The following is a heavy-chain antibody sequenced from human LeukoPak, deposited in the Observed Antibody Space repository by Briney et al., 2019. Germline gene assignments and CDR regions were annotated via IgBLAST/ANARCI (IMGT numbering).Heavy chain of an antibody. CDR3: ARVVGAFDI. J-gene: IGHJ3*02. CDR2: ISGSGRSS. CDR1: GLTFSSHA. Sequence: GGSLRLSCVASGLTFSSHAMTWVRQTPGKGLEWVAGISGSGRSSYHADFVKGHFTISRDNSKNTLYLQMNSLRAEDTAVYYCARVVGAFDIWGQGTMVTVSS. V-gene: IGHV3-23*01.